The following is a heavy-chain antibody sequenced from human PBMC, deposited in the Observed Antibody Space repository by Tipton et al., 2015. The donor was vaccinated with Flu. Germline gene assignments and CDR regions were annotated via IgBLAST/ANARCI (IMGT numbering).Heavy chain of an antibody. D-gene: IGHD1/OR15-1a*01. CDR1: GFSFSSYW. J-gene: IGHJ4*02. Sequence: SLRLSCAASGFSFSSYWMSWVRQAPGKGLEWVANIKQDGSVKYYVDSVKGRFTISRDNAKNPLYLEMNSPRAEDTAVYYCATTRGLDYWGQGTLVTVSS. CDR3: ATTRGLDY. CDR2: IKQDGSVK. V-gene: IGHV3-7*01.